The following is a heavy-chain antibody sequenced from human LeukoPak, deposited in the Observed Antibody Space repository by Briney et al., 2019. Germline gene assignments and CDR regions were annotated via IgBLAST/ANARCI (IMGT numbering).Heavy chain of an antibody. V-gene: IGHV3-23*01. CDR3: AKGGAWFRELSFDY. CDR1: GFTFSSYA. D-gene: IGHD3-10*01. CDR2: ISGSGGST. Sequence: PGGSLRLSCAASGFTFSSYAMSWVRQAPGKGLEWVSAISGSGGSTYYADSVKGRFTISRDNSKNTLYLEMNSLRAEDTAVYYCAKGGAWFRELSFDYWGQGTLVTVSS. J-gene: IGHJ4*02.